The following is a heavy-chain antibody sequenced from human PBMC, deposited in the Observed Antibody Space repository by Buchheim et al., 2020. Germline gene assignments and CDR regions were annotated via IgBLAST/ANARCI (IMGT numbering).Heavy chain of an antibody. CDR3: ASSREAGMATTIDY. J-gene: IGHJ4*02. CDR1: GFTFVSSA. CDR2: ISYDGSNK. Sequence: QVQLVESGGGVVQPGRSLRLSCAASGFTFVSSAMHRVRQAPGKGLEWVAVISYDGSNKYYADSVKGRFTISRDNSKKQLYLQMNSLRAEDTAVYYCASSREAGMATTIDYWGQGTL. D-gene: IGHD5-24*01. V-gene: IGHV3-30*03.